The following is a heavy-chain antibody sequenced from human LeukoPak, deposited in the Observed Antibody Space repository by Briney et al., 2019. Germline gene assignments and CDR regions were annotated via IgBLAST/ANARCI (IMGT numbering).Heavy chain of an antibody. CDR1: GGSFSGYY. V-gene: IGHV4-34*01. D-gene: IGHD3-9*01. CDR3: ARGPLLTHRRYFDF. CDR2: INHSGST. Sequence: SETLSLTCVVYGGSFSGYYWTWIRQSPEKGLEWIGEINHSGSTSYNPSLKSQVTISVDTSKNQFSLKLTSVTAADTAVYYCARGPLLTHRRYFDFWGQGTLVTVSS. J-gene: IGHJ4*02.